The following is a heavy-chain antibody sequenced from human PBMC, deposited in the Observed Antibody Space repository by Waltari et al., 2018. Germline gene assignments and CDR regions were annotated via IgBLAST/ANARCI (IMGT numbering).Heavy chain of an antibody. CDR2: ISYDGSNK. CDR1: GFTFSGYA. Sequence: QVQLVESGGGVVQPGRCLRLSCAASGFTFSGYAMHWVRQAPGKGLEWVAVISYDGSNKYYADSVKGRFTISRDNSKNTLYLQMNSLRAEDTAVYYCARVSPLLLARPRYWGQGTLVTVSS. CDR3: ARVSPLLLARPRY. D-gene: IGHD3-16*02. V-gene: IGHV3-30*04. J-gene: IGHJ4*02.